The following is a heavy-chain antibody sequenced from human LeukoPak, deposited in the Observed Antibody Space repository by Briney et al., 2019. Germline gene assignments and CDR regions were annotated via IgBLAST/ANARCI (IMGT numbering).Heavy chain of an antibody. J-gene: IGHJ4*02. CDR3: AKDISGFLEWYIDY. CDR2: TSWNSGSI. CDR1: GFTFDDYA. D-gene: IGHD3-3*01. Sequence: GRSLRLSCAASGFTFDDYAMHWVRQAPGKGLEWVSGTSWNSGSIGYADSVKGRFTISRDNAKNSLYLQMNSLRAEDTALYYCAKDISGFLEWYIDYWGQGTLVTVSS. V-gene: IGHV3-9*01.